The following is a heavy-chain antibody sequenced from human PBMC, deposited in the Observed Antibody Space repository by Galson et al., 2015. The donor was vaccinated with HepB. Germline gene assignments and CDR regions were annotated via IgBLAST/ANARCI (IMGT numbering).Heavy chain of an antibody. CDR1: GFTFSSYW. J-gene: IGHJ3*02. Sequence: SLRLSCAASGFTFSSYWMSWVRQAPGKGLEWVANIKQDGSEKYYVDSVKGRFTISRDNAKNSLYLQMNSLRAEDTAVYYCTREVYYGDYEVDAFDIWGQGTMLTVSS. CDR2: IKQDGSEK. V-gene: IGHV3-7*03. CDR3: TREVYYGDYEVDAFDI. D-gene: IGHD4-17*01.